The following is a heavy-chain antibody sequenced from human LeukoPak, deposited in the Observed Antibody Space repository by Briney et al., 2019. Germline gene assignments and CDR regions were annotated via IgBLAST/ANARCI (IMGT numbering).Heavy chain of an antibody. V-gene: IGHV3-73*01. D-gene: IGHD6-13*01. Sequence: PGGSLRLSCAASGFTFSDSALHWVRQVSGEGLEWVGRIRTKASSYATAYTASVRGRFTISRDDSKNTTYLQMNSLKTEDTAVYYCTRQPPATGTSDYWGQGTLVTVSS. CDR3: TRQPPATGTSDY. CDR1: GFTFSDSA. CDR2: IRTKASSYAT. J-gene: IGHJ4*02.